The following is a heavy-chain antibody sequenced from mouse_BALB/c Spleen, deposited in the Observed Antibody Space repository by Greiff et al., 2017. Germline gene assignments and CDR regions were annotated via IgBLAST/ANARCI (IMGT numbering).Heavy chain of an antibody. V-gene: IGHV5-9-1*01. Sequence: DVMLVESGGGLVKPGGSLKLSCAASGFTFSSYAMSWVRQTPEKRLEWVATISSGGSYTYYPDSVKGRFTISRDNAKNTLYLQMSSLRSEDTAMYYCARRSGDGNYFDYWGQGTTLTVSS. CDR3: ARRSGDGNYFDY. CDR1: GFTFSSYA. J-gene: IGHJ2*01. CDR2: ISSGGSYT. D-gene: IGHD2-3*01.